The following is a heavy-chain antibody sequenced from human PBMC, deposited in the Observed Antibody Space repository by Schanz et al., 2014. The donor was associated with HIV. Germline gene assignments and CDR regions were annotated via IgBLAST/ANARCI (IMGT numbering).Heavy chain of an antibody. J-gene: IGHJ4*02. D-gene: IGHD1-1*01. CDR3: AKRRDSGYAYFDY. V-gene: IGHV3-30*18. Sequence: VQLLESGGGLVQPGGSLRLSCAASGFTFSTKGMHWVRQAPGKGLEWVAVISYDGSNKYYADSVKGRFTISRDNSKNTLYLQMNSLRAEDTAVYYCAKRRDSGYAYFDYWGQGTLVTVSS. CDR1: GFTFSTKG. CDR2: ISYDGSNK.